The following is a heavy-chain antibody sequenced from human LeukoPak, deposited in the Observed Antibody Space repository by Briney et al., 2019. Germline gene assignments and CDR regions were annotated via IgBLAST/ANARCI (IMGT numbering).Heavy chain of an antibody. CDR1: VYTFSNYG. Sequence: ASVKVSCKGSVYTFSNYGFIWVRQAPGQGLEWMGWISANNGNTNYAQKLQGRVTMTTDTSTSTAYVELSTLRSDDTAVYYCARGYSHFRGSYSLDYWGQGTLVTVSS. V-gene: IGHV1-18*01. J-gene: IGHJ4*02. CDR2: ISANNGNT. D-gene: IGHD3-10*01. CDR3: ARGYSHFRGSYSLDY.